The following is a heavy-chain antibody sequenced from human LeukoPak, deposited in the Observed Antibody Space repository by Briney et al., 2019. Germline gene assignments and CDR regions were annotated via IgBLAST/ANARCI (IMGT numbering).Heavy chain of an antibody. D-gene: IGHD6-25*01. CDR3: AKDDSSDSPDAFDI. Sequence: GRSLRLSCAASGFTFSSYGMHWVRQAPGKGLEWVAVVWYDGSNKYYADSVKGRFTISRDNSKNTLYLQMTSLRAEATAVYYCAKDDSSDSPDAFDIWGPGTMVSVFS. J-gene: IGHJ3*02. CDR1: GFTFSSYG. CDR2: VWYDGSNK. V-gene: IGHV3-33*06.